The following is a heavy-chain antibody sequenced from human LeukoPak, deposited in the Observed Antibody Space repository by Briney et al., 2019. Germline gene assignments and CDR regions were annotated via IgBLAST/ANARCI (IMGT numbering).Heavy chain of an antibody. CDR3: ARIDSGWYAGSYYYFDYMDV. J-gene: IGHJ6*03. CDR2: INHSGST. Sequence: PSETLSLTCAVYGGSFSGYYWSWIRQPPGKGLEWIGEINHSGSTNYNPSLKSRVTISVDTSKNQFSLKLSSVTAADTAVYYCARIDSGWYAGSYYYFDYMDVWGKGTTLTVSS. D-gene: IGHD6-19*01. V-gene: IGHV4-34*01. CDR1: GGSFSGYY.